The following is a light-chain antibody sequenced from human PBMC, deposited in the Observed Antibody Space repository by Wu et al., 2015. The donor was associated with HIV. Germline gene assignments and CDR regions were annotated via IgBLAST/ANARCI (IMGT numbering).Light chain of an antibody. Sequence: DIQMTQSPSSLSASVGDRVTITCRASQSISRYLNWYQQKPGKAPKLLIYGASSLHSGVPSRFSGSGSGTDFTLTISSLQPEDFATYFCQQTYSTPPITFGQGTRLEIK. J-gene: IGKJ5*01. CDR3: QQTYSTPPIT. CDR2: GAS. CDR1: QSISRY. V-gene: IGKV1-39*01.